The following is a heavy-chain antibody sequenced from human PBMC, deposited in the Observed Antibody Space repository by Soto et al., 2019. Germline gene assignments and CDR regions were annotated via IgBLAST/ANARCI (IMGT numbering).Heavy chain of an antibody. CDR1: GFIVSSSY. D-gene: IGHD5-12*01. Sequence: PGGSLRLSCAASGFIVSSSYMSWVRQAPGKGLEWVAVIYSAGSTYYADSVKGRFTIYRDSSKNTLYLQMDSLRAEDTAVYYCARSATRTNYADCLDPWGQGALVTVSS. V-gene: IGHV3-53*01. J-gene: IGHJ5*02. CDR3: ARSATRTNYADCLDP. CDR2: IYSAGST.